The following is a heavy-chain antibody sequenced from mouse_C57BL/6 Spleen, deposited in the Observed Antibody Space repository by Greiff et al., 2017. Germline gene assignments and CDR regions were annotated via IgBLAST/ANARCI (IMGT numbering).Heavy chain of an antibody. J-gene: IGHJ2*01. CDR3: ARGVNNYGSSFDY. V-gene: IGHV1-82*01. Sequence: VQLVESGPELVKPGASVKISCKASGYAFSSSWMNWVKQRPGKGLEWIGRIYPGDGDTNYNGKFKGKATLTADKSSSTAYMQLSSLTSEDSAVYFCARGVNNYGSSFDYWGQGTTLTVSS. CDR2: IYPGDGDT. D-gene: IGHD1-1*01. CDR1: GYAFSSSW.